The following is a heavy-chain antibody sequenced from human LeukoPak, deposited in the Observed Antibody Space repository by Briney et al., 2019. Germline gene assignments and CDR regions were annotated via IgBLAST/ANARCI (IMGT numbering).Heavy chain of an antibody. CDR1: GFTFGDDA. D-gene: IGHD4-23*01. CDR3: TRDVGNSPGFDWFDP. CDR2: IRSKAYGGTT. Sequence: GGSLRLSCTASGFTFGDDAMSWVRQAPGKGLEWVGFIRSKAYGGTTEYAASVKGRFTISRDDSKSIAYLQMNSLKTEDTAVYYCTRDVGNSPGFDWFDPWGQGTLVTVSS. J-gene: IGHJ5*02. V-gene: IGHV3-49*04.